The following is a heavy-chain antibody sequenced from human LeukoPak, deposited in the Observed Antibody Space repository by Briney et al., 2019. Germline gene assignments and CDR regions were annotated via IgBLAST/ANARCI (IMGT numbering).Heavy chain of an antibody. V-gene: IGHV3-7*01. Sequence: GGSLRLSCAASGFTFSNYWMTWVRQAPGKGLEWVASIMQGGSEKYYVDSVKGRFTISRDNVLNSLYLQMNSLRAEDTAVYYCAKDSNQKPYQALGILDYWGQGTLVTVSS. CDR3: AKDSNQKPYQALGILDY. CDR1: GFTFSNYW. CDR2: IMQGGSEK. D-gene: IGHD7-27*01. J-gene: IGHJ4*02.